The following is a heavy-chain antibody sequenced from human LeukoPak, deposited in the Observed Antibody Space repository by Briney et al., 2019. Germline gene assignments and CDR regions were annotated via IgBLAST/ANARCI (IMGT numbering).Heavy chain of an antibody. CDR3: ARTLPNYYGSGSYYFGGAMDV. Sequence: GSLRLSCAASGFTFSTYWMTWVRQAPGKGLEWVANINQGGSESYYVDSVKGRFTISRDNAKNSLYLQMNSLRAEDTAVYYCARTLPNYYGSGSYYFGGAMDVWGKGTTVTISS. V-gene: IGHV3-7*01. CDR2: INQGGSES. D-gene: IGHD3-10*01. CDR1: GFTFSTYW. J-gene: IGHJ6*04.